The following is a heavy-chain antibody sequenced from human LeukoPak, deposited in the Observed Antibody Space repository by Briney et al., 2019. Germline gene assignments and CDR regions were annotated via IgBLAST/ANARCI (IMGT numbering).Heavy chain of an antibody. CDR1: GGSLSSYY. V-gene: IGHV4-4*07. CDR2: IYTSGST. CDR3: ARGSSSWYWFDP. Sequence: PETLSLTCTVSGGSLSSYYWSWIRQPAGKGLEWIGRIYTSGSTNYNPSLKSRVTMSVDTTKNQFSLKLSSVTAADTAVYYCARGSSSWYWFDPWGQGTLVTVSS. J-gene: IGHJ5*02. D-gene: IGHD6-13*01.